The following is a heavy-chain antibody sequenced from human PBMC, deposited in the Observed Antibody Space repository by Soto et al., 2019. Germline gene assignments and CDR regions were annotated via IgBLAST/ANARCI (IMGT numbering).Heavy chain of an antibody. CDR2: IIPIFGTA. CDR3: ASPASDFWSGYPYGMDV. D-gene: IGHD3-3*01. V-gene: IGHV1-69*13. Sequence: VASVKVSCKASGGTFSSYAISWVRQAPGQGLEWMGGIIPIFGTANYAQKFQGRVTITADESTSTAYMELSSLRSEDTAVYYCASPASDFWSGYPYGMDVWGQGTTVTVSS. CDR1: GGTFSSYA. J-gene: IGHJ6*02.